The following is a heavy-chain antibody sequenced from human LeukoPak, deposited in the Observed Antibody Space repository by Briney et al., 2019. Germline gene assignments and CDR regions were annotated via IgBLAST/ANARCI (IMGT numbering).Heavy chain of an antibody. D-gene: IGHD3-10*01. Sequence: SVKVSCKASGYTFTNYGITWVRQAPGQGLEWMGGIIPIFGTANYAQKFQGRVTITAAESTSTAYMELSSLRSEDTAVYYCARGAPLKRIIMVRGDANVFDIWGQGTMVTVSS. V-gene: IGHV1-69*13. CDR2: IIPIFGTA. CDR1: GYTFTNYG. CDR3: ARGAPLKRIIMVRGDANVFDI. J-gene: IGHJ3*02.